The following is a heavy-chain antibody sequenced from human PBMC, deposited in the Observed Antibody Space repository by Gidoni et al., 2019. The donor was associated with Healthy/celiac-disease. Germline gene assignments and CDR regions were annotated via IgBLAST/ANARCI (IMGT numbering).Heavy chain of an antibody. Sequence: QVQLQQWGAGLLKPSETLSLTCAVDGGSFSGYYWSWIRQPPGKGLEWIGEINHSGSTNYNPSLKSRVTISVDTSKNQFSLKLSSVTAADTAVYYCAVLRFTWFDPWGQGTLVTVSS. J-gene: IGHJ5*02. CDR3: AVLRFTWFDP. CDR2: INHSGST. V-gene: IGHV4-34*01. CDR1: GGSFSGYY. D-gene: IGHD3-3*01.